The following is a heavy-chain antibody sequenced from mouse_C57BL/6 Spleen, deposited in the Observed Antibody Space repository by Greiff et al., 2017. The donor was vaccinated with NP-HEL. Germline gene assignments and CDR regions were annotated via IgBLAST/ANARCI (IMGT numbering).Heavy chain of an antibody. V-gene: IGHV2-2*01. D-gene: IGHD1-1*01. Sequence: QVQLKESGPGLVQPSQSLSITCTVSGFSLTSYGVHWVRQSPGKGLEWLGVIWSGGSTDYNAAFISRLSISKDNSKSQVFFKMNSLQADDTAIYYCASNYYGSSLYFDYWGQGTTLTVSS. J-gene: IGHJ2*01. CDR3: ASNYYGSSLYFDY. CDR1: GFSLTSYG. CDR2: IWSGGST.